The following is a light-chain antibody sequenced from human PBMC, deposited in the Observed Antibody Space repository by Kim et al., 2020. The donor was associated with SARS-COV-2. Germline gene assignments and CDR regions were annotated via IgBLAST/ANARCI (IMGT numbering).Light chain of an antibody. J-gene: IGLJ2*01. CDR3: AAWDESLSGVV. Sequence: KVPVSLSGHSTNLGNNFLYWYHHRTRTAPKLLIYWNNQRPSGVPDRFSGSTSGTSASLAISGLRSEDEADYYCAAWDESLSGVVFGGGTQLTVL. CDR1: STNLGNNF. CDR2: WNN. V-gene: IGLV1-47*01.